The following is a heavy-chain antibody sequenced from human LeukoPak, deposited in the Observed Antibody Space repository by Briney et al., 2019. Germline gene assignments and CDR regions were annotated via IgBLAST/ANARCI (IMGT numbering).Heavy chain of an antibody. Sequence: ASVKVSCKASGYTFTSYDINWVRQATGQGLEWMGWMNPNGGNTGYAQKFQGRVTMTRNTSISTAYMELSSLRSEDTAVYYCARESPSSGSCVFDYWGQGTLVTVSS. J-gene: IGHJ4*02. CDR3: ARESPSSGSCVFDY. V-gene: IGHV1-8*01. D-gene: IGHD3-10*01. CDR1: GYTFTSYD. CDR2: MNPNGGNT.